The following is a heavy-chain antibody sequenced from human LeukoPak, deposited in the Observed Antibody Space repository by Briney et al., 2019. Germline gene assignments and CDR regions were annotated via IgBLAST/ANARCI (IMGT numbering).Heavy chain of an antibody. D-gene: IGHD6-19*01. V-gene: IGHV1-18*01. CDR2: IGTYNGNT. CDR1: GYTFRNYG. Sequence: ASVKLSCKASGYTFRNYGITWVRQAPGQGLEWMGWIGTYNGNTAYAQKFQGRVIMTADTSTTTAPMKLRSLRSDATAVYYCARGRLKRVPFTKVAGALDHWGKGTRVSVSS. CDR3: ARGRLKRVPFTKVAGALDH. J-gene: IGHJ4*02.